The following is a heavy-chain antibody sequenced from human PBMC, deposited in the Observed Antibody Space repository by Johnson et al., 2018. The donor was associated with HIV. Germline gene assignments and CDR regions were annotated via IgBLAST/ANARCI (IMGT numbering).Heavy chain of an antibody. V-gene: IGHV3-20*04. D-gene: IGHD3-16*01. CDR3: ARAVGVWGDRRGFDI. CDR2: INCNGDST. CDR1: GFTFDDYA. Sequence: VQLVESGGGVVRPGGSLRLSCAASGFTFDDYAVRWVRQAPGKGLEWVSGINCNGDSTCYADSVKGRFTISRDNAKNSLYLQMNNLRAEDTALYYCARAVGVWGDRRGFDIWGQGTMVTVSS. J-gene: IGHJ3*02.